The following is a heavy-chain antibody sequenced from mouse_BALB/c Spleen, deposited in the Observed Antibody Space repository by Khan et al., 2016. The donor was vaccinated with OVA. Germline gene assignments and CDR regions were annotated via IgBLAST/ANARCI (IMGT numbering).Heavy chain of an antibody. V-gene: IGHV1-20*02. CDR3: ARIYCSDFDY. Sequence: VRLQQSGPELVKPGASVKISCKASGYSFTGYFIHWVMQSHGKSLEWIGRINPHIGETFYNQKFRGKATLTVDESSSTAQMELRSLASEDSSVYCCARIYCSDFDYWGQGTTLTVSS. D-gene: IGHD1-1*01. CDR2: INPHIGET. CDR1: GYSFTGYF. J-gene: IGHJ2*01.